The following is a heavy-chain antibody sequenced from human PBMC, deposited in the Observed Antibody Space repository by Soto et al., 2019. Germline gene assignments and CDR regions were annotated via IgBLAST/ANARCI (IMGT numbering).Heavy chain of an antibody. V-gene: IGHV2-5*02. D-gene: IGHD3-10*01. CDR3: AHHPYYGLGSYSFDY. J-gene: IGHJ4*02. Sequence: QITLKESGPTLVKPTQTPTLTCTFSGFSLSTSGVGVGWIRQPPGKALEWLAVIYWDDDKRYSSSLKSRLTITKDTSKNQVVLTMTNMDPVDTATYYCAHHPYYGLGSYSFDYWGQGILVTVSS. CDR1: GFSLSTSGVG. CDR2: IYWDDDK.